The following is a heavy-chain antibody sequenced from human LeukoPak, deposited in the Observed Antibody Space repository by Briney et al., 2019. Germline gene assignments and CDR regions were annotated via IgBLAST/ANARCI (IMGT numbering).Heavy chain of an antibody. V-gene: IGHV4-59*01. CDR2: TSYSGST. D-gene: IGHD3-10*01. J-gene: IGHJ5*02. CDR1: GDSISNYY. Sequence: PSETLSPTCTVSGDSISNYYWSWIRQPPGKGLEWIGYTSYSGSTNYNPSLKSRVTILVDTSKNQFSLKLSSVTAADTAVYYCARERSMVRGVSWFDPWGQGALVTVSS. CDR3: ARERSMVRGVSWFDP.